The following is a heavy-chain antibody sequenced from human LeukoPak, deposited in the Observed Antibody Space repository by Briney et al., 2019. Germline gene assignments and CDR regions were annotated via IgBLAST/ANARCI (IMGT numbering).Heavy chain of an antibody. D-gene: IGHD2-8*01. Sequence: GGSLRLSCAASGFTFSSYSMNWVRQAPGKGLEWVARSRNKARTYTTEYAASVRGRFTISRDDSKDSLYLQMNSLETEDTAVYFCVRSPPGNVLDYWGQGTLVTVSS. J-gene: IGHJ4*02. CDR2: SRNKARTYTT. CDR1: GFTFSSYS. V-gene: IGHV3-72*01. CDR3: VRSPPGNVLDY.